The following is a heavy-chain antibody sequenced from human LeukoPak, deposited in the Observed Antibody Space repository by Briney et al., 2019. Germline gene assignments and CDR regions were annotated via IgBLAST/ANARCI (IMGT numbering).Heavy chain of an antibody. CDR2: ISSSSSYI. Sequence: PGGSLRLSCAASGFTLSSYSMKWVRQAPGKGLEWVSFISSSSSYIYYADSVKGRFTISRDNAKNSLYLQMNSLRAEDTAVYYCARLRPYGPKVLDYWGQGTLVTVSS. V-gene: IGHV3-21*01. J-gene: IGHJ4*02. D-gene: IGHD4-17*01. CDR3: ARLRPYGPKVLDY. CDR1: GFTLSSYS.